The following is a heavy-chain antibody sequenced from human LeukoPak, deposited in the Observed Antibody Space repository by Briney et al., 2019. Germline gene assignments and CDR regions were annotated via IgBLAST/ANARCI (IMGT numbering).Heavy chain of an antibody. CDR3: AREFGDCSSTSCGSWGDY. CDR2: ISSSSSYI. CDR1: GFTFSSYS. V-gene: IGHV3-21*01. D-gene: IGHD2-2*01. J-gene: IGHJ4*02. Sequence: GGSLRLSCAASGFTFSSYSMNWVRQAPGKGLEWVSSISSSSSYIYYADSVKGRFTISRDNAKNSLYLQMNSLRAEDTAVYYCAREFGDCSSTSCGSWGDYWGQGTLVTVSS.